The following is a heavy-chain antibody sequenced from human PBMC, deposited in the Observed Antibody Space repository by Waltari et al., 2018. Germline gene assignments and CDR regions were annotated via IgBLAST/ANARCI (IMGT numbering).Heavy chain of an antibody. V-gene: IGHV4-34*01. Sequence: QVQLQQWGAGLLKPSETLSLTCAVYGGSFSGYYWSWIRQPPGKGLEWIGEINHSGSTNYNPSLKSRVTISVDPSKNQFSLKLSSVTAADTAVYYCARWGGSNYVYYYYYGMDVWGQGTTVTVSS. J-gene: IGHJ6*02. CDR3: ARWGGSNYVYYYYYGMDV. D-gene: IGHD4-4*01. CDR1: GGSFSGYY. CDR2: INHSGST.